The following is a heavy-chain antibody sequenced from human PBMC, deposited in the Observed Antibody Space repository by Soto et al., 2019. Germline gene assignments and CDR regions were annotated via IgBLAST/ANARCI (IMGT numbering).Heavy chain of an antibody. CDR2: IIPSGGST. CDR1: GYTFTSYY. J-gene: IGHJ3*02. Sequence: ASVKVSCKASGYTFTSYYMHWVRQAPGQRPEWMGIIIPSGGSTSYAQKFQGRVTMTRDTSTSTVYMELSSLRSEDTAVYYCARDGGYYYDSSGSHAFDIWGQGTMVTVSS. D-gene: IGHD3-22*01. CDR3: ARDGGYYYDSSGSHAFDI. V-gene: IGHV1-46*01.